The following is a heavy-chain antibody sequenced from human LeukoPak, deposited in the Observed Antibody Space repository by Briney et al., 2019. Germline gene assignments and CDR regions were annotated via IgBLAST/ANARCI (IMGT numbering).Heavy chain of an antibody. CDR3: ARLSGSNFDY. CDR1: GFTFSSYG. CDR2: ISYDGSNK. V-gene: IGHV3-30*03. Sequence: GGSLRLSCAASGFTFSSYGMHWVRQAPGKGLEWVAVISYDGSNKYYADSVKGRFTISRDNSKNTLYLRMNSLRAEDTAVYYCARLSGSNFDYWGQGTLVTVSS. J-gene: IGHJ4*02. D-gene: IGHD3-22*01.